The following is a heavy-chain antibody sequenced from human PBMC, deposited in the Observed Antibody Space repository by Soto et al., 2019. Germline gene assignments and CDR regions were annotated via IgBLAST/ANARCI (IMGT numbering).Heavy chain of an antibody. V-gene: IGHV4-31*03. CDR3: ARWAERDILVVPDAYYGMDV. J-gene: IGHJ6*02. CDR2: IYYSGST. CDR1: GGSISSGGYY. Sequence: SETLSLTCTVSGGSISSGGYYWSWIRQHPGKGLEWIGYIYYSGSTYYNPSLKSRVTISVDTSKNQFSLKLSSVTAADTAVYYCARWAERDILVVPDAYYGMDVWGQGTTVTGS. D-gene: IGHD2-2*01.